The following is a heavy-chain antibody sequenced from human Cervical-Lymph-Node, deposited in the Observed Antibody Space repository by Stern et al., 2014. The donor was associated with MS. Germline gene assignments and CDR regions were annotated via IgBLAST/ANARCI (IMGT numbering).Heavy chain of an antibody. Sequence: EVQLLQSGGGLVQPGGSLRLSCAASGFTFSSYAMSWVRQTPGKGLEWVSGVSGRGDSSYYADSVKGRFTISRDNSRNTLFLQMDSLRAEDTAVYYCAKGYYTDHWGQGTLVTVSS. CDR2: VSGRGDSS. CDR3: AKGYYTDH. J-gene: IGHJ4*02. D-gene: IGHD3-3*01. V-gene: IGHV3-23*01. CDR1: GFTFSSYA.